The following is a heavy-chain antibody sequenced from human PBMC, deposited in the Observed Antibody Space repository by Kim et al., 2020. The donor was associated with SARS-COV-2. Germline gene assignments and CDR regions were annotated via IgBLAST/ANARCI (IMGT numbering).Heavy chain of an antibody. D-gene: IGHD2-15*01. J-gene: IGHJ6*02. CDR3: VRLHCSEINCYYDMDV. CDR2: MWSDGSTE. CDR1: GFAFRKYG. V-gene: IGHV3-33*01. Sequence: GGSLRLSCAASGFAFRKYGFHWVRQAPGKGLEWVAMMWSDGSTEYYADSVKGRFTISRDNSKSTLFLHMTALRAEDTAVYYCVRLHCSEINCYYDMDVWGQGTTVTVSS.